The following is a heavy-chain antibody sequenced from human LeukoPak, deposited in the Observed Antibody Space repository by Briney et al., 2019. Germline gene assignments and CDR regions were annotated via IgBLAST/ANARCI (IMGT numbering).Heavy chain of an antibody. V-gene: IGHV3-30*02. CDR3: AKGDGDYFYYYYMDV. J-gene: IGHJ6*03. Sequence: GGSLRLSCAASGFSFSDYAIYWVRQTPGKGLEWVAFVRYDGSNKIYADSVKGRFTISRDNSYNTVYLQMNSLRAEDTAVYYCAKGDGDYFYYYYMDVWGKGTTVTISS. D-gene: IGHD4-17*01. CDR2: VRYDGSNK. CDR1: GFSFSDYA.